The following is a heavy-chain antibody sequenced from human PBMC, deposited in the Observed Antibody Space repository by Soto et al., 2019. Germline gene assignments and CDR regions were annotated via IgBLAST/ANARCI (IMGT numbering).Heavy chain of an antibody. V-gene: IGHV4-30-4*01. Sequence: PSETLSLTCTVSGGSISSGGYYWSWIRQPPGKGLEWIGYIYYSGITFYNPTLKNPVTISQDTYKIQFSLKPRAVTAAYTAVYYCVREGVDNWFDPWGQGTLVTVSS. CDR3: VREGVDNWFDP. CDR2: IYYSGIT. CDR1: GGSISSGGYY. J-gene: IGHJ5*02. D-gene: IGHD2-15*01.